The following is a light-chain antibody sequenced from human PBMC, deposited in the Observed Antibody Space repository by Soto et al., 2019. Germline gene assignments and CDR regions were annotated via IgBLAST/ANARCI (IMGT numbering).Light chain of an antibody. CDR1: SSDVDGYNY. Sequence: QSALTQPASVSGSPGQSITISCTGTSSDVDGYNYVSWYQQHPGKAPKLMIYEVSNRPSGVSNRFSGSKSGNTASLTISGLQAEDEADYYCSSYTSISTHVVFGGGTKVTVL. V-gene: IGLV2-14*01. CDR2: EVS. J-gene: IGLJ2*01. CDR3: SSYTSISTHVV.